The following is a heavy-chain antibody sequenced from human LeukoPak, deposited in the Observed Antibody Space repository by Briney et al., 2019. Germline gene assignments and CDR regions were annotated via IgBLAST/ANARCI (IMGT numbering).Heavy chain of an antibody. CDR1: GFTFSSHD. D-gene: IGHD4/OR15-4a*01. J-gene: IGHJ4*02. CDR3: AKEHDYGGYFDY. V-gene: IGHV3-23*01. CDR2: ISGSGGST. Sequence: GGSLRLSCAASGFTFSSHDMNWVRQAPGKGLEWVSAISGSGGSTYYADSVKGRFTNSRDNSKNTLYLQMNSLRAEDTAVYYCAKEHDYGGYFDYWGQGTLVTVSS.